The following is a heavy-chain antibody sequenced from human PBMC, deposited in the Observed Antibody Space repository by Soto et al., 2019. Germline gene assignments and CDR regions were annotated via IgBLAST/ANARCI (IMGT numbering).Heavy chain of an antibody. V-gene: IGHV4-4*02. CDR2: IYHSGST. Sequence: SETLSLTCAVSGGSISSSNWCSWVRQPPGKGLEWIGEIYHSGSTNYNPSLKSRVTISVDKSKNQFSLKLSSVTAADTAMYYCAGPGRIAVAGTVDAFHIRGQGTMVTVSS. D-gene: IGHD6-19*01. J-gene: IGHJ3*02. CDR1: GGSISSSNW. CDR3: AGPGRIAVAGTVDAFHI.